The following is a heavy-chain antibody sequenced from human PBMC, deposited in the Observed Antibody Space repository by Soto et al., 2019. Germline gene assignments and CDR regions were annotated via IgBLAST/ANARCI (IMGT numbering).Heavy chain of an antibody. CDR2: NYYSGST. J-gene: IGHJ4*02. D-gene: IGHD1-26*01. Sequence: QVQLQESGPGLVKPSETLSLTCTVSGGSISSYYWSWFRQPPGKGLEWIGYNYYSGSTNYNPSLKSRVTISVDTSKNQFSLKLSSVTAEDTAVYYCARRYGGNLDYWGQGTLVTVSS. CDR1: GGSISSYY. V-gene: IGHV4-59*08. CDR3: ARRYGGNLDY.